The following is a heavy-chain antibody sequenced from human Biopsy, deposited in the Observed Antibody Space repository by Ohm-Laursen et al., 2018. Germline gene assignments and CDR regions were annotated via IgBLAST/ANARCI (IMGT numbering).Heavy chain of an antibody. CDR2: ISHTGYT. CDR1: GGDINNYY. Sequence: SDTLSLTCNVSGGDINNYYWSWIRQPAGKGLEWIGHISHTGYTSYKSSLKSRVTISLDTSRKHSSLRLTSLAAADTAVYYCARGSNEYGGLYFPHWGQGTLVTVSS. CDR3: ARGSNEYGGLYFPH. V-gene: IGHV4-4*07. D-gene: IGHD4-23*01. J-gene: IGHJ1*01.